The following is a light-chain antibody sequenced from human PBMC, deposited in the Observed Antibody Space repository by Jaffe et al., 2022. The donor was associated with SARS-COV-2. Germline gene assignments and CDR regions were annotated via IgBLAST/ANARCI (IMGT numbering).Light chain of an antibody. CDR2: EGN. CDR1: SSDIGNYNL. V-gene: IGLV2-23*01. CDR3: CSYAGSSTLV. J-gene: IGLJ2*01. Sequence: QSALTQPASVSGSPGQSITISCTGTSSDIGNYNLVSWYQQHPGKAPKLMIYEGNRWPSGVSNRFSGSKSGNTASLTISGLQAEDEAYYYCCSYAGSSTLVFGGGTKLTVL.